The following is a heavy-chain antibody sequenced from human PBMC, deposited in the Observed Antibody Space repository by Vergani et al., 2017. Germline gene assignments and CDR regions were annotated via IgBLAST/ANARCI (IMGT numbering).Heavy chain of an antibody. CDR2: IYYSGST. J-gene: IGHJ6*02. CDR3: ARGRRAVTRRYGMDV. Sequence: QLQLQESGPGLVKPSETLSLTCTVSGGSISSSSYYWGWIRQPPGKGLEWIGSIYYSGSTNNNPSLKSRVTISVDTCKNQFSLKLSSVTAADTAVYYCARGRRAVTRRYGMDVWGQGTTVTVSS. CDR1: GGSISSSSYY. V-gene: IGHV4-39*07. D-gene: IGHD4-17*01.